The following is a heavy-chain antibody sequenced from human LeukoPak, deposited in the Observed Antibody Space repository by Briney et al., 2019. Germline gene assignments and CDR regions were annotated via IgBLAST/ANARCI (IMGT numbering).Heavy chain of an antibody. J-gene: IGHJ4*02. V-gene: IGHV4-59*01. CDR3: ARLLQGSHFDY. CDR1: GGSISSYY. Sequence: SETLSLTCTVSGGSISSYYWSWIRQPPGKGLEWIGYIYYSGSTNYNPSLKSRVTISVDTSKNQFSLKLSSVTAADTAVYYCARLLQGSHFDYWGQGTLVTVSS. CDR2: IYYSGST.